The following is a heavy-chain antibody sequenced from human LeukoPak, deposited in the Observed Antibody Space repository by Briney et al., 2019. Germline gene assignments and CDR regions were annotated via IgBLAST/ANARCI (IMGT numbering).Heavy chain of an antibody. J-gene: IGHJ4*02. D-gene: IGHD6-13*01. Sequence: LPGGSLRLSCAASGFTFSSYWMSWVRQAPGKGLEWVANIKQDGSEKYYVDSVKGRFTISRDNAKNSLYLQMNSLRAEDTAVYYCARDSSSWVYYFDYWGRGTLVTVSS. CDR2: IKQDGSEK. V-gene: IGHV3-7*01. CDR1: GFTFSSYW. CDR3: ARDSSSWVYYFDY.